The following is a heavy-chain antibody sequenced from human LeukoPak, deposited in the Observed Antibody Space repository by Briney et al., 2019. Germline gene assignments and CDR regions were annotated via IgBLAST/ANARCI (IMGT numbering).Heavy chain of an antibody. CDR1: GGSISSGGYS. V-gene: IGHV4-30-2*01. CDR3: ARAVYGDYYRYYYYGMDV. CDR2: IYHSGST. D-gene: IGHD4-17*01. J-gene: IGHJ6*02. Sequence: SETLSLTCAVSGGSISSGGYSWSWIRQPPGKGLEWIGYIYHSGSTYYNPSLKSRVTISVDRSKNQFSLKLSSVTAADTAVYYCARAVYGDYYRYYYYGMDVWGQGTTVTVSS.